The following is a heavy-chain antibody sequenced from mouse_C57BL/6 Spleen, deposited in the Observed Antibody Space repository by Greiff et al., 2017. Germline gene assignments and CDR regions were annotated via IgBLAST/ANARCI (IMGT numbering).Heavy chain of an antibody. CDR1: GYTFTSYW. V-gene: IGHV1-53*01. CDR2: INPSNGCT. D-gene: IGHD4-1*01. Sequence: VQLQQPGTELVKPGASVKLSCKASGYTFTSYWMHWVKQRPGQGLEWIGNINPSNGCTNYNEKFKSKATLTVDKSASTAYMQLSSLTSEDSAVYYCARRDWDNYAMDYWGQGTSVTVSS. J-gene: IGHJ4*01. CDR3: ARRDWDNYAMDY.